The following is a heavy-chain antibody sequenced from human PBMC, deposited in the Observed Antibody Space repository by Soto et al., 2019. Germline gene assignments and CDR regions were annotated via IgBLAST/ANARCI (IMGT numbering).Heavy chain of an antibody. D-gene: IGHD3-16*02. CDR1: GYTFTSYG. V-gene: IGHV1-18*01. CDR2: ISAYNGNT. J-gene: IGHJ3*02. Sequence: ASVKVSCKASGYTFTSYGISWVRQAPGQGLEWMGWISAYNGNTNYAQKQQGRVNMTTDTSTSTAYMELRSLRSDDTAEFYCASDKGGRLHLGELSLRLGAFDIWGQGTMVTVSS. CDR3: ASDKGGRLHLGELSLRLGAFDI.